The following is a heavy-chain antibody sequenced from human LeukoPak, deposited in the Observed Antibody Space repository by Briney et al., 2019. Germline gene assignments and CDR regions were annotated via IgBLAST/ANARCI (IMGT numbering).Heavy chain of an antibody. CDR2: IYYSGGT. Sequence: SETLSLTCTVSGGSISSYYWSWMRQPPGKGLEWIGYIYYSGGTNYNPSLKSRVTISVGTSKNQFSLKLSSVTAADTAVYFCASGTRYNPFDYWGQGTRVTVSS. J-gene: IGHJ4*02. CDR3: ASGTRYNPFDY. CDR1: GGSISSYY. D-gene: IGHD3-16*02. V-gene: IGHV4-59*12.